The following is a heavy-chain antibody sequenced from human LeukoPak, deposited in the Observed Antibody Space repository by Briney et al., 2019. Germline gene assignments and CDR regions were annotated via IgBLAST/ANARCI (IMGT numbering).Heavy chain of an antibody. Sequence: KPGGSLRLSCAASGFTFSDYYMSWIRQAPGKGLEWVSYISTTSSFTNYAYSVKSRFTISRDNAKNSLYLQMNSLRAEDTAVYYCARDLRLTWVGGQGTLVTVSS. J-gene: IGHJ4*02. D-gene: IGHD2-15*01. CDR1: GFTFSDYY. CDR2: ISTTSSFT. V-gene: IGHV3-11*05. CDR3: ARDLRLTWV.